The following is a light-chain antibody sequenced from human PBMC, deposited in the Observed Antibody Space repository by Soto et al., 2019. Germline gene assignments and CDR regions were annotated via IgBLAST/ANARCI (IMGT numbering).Light chain of an antibody. V-gene: IGLV2-18*02. Sequence: QSALTQSASVSGSPGQSVTISCTGASSDVGSYGRVSWYQQTPGTAPKLIIYEVYNRPSGVPDRFSGSKSGNTASLTISGLQAEDEADYYCSSYTSSTTVLFGGGTKLTVL. CDR1: SSDVGSYGR. J-gene: IGLJ2*01. CDR2: EVY. CDR3: SSYTSSTTVL.